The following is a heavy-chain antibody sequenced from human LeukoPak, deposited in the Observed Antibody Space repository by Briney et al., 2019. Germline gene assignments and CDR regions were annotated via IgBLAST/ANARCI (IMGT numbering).Heavy chain of an antibody. CDR2: ISSSSSYI. Sequence: GGALRLSCAACGFSFSSYAMSWVRQAPGKGLESGSAISSSSSYIYYADSVKGRFTISRDNAKNSLYLQMNSLRAEDTAVYYCARDGRRDYDFWSGYCLDYWGQGTLVTVSS. CDR1: GFSFSSYA. D-gene: IGHD3-3*01. J-gene: IGHJ4*02. V-gene: IGHV3-21*01. CDR3: ARDGRRDYDFWSGYCLDY.